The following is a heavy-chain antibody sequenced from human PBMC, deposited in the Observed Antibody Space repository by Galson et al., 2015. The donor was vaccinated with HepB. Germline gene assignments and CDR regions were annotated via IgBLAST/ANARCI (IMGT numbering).Heavy chain of an antibody. CDR1: GFTFSSYT. J-gene: IGHJ6*02. CDR3: ARGRFYRQELSPNGVDV. D-gene: IGHD6-13*01. CDR2: ISYDGSNK. V-gene: IGHV3-30*04. Sequence: SLRLSCAASGFTFSSYTMHWVRQAPGKGLEWVAVISYDGSNKYYADSAKGRFTISRDNSKNTLFLQMNSLRAEDTAVYYCARGRFYRQELSPNGVDVWGQGTTVTVSS.